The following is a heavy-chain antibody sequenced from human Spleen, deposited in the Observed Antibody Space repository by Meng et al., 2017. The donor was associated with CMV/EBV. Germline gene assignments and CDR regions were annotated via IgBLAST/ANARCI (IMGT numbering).Heavy chain of an antibody. CDR3: ARGGLVRGITPYFDY. CDR1: VASYRAG. CDR2: TYYRSKWYS. D-gene: IGHD3-10*01. J-gene: IGHJ4*02. V-gene: IGHV6-1*01. Sequence: VASYRAGWNWIRQSPARGLEWLGRTYYRSKWYSDYAVSVKSRITIDPDTSKNQFSLHLNSVTPEDTAVYYCARGGLVRGITPYFDYWSQGTLVTVSS.